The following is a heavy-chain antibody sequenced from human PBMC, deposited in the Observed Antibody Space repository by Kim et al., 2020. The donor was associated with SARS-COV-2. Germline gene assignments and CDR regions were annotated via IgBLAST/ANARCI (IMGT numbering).Heavy chain of an antibody. CDR3: AKDIVPAAPNDAFDI. CDR2: ISWNSGSI. D-gene: IGHD2-2*01. V-gene: IGHV3-9*01. Sequence: GGSLRLSCAASGFTFGDYAMHWVRQAPGKGLEWVSGISWNSGSIGYADSVKGRFTISRDNAKNSLYLQMNSLRAEDTALYYCAKDIVPAAPNDAFDIWGQGTMVTVSS. CDR1: GFTFGDYA. J-gene: IGHJ3*02.